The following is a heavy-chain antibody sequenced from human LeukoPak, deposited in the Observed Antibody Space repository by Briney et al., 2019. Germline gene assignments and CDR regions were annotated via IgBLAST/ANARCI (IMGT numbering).Heavy chain of an antibody. D-gene: IGHD7-27*01. Sequence: GGSLRLSCAAYGFTFSSYEMNWVRQAPGKGLEWVSYISSSGSTIYYADSVKGRFTISRDNAKNSLYLQMNSLRAEDTAVYYCARDLTGDPRESWFDPWGQGTLVTVSS. CDR3: ARDLTGDPRESWFDP. CDR1: GFTFSSYE. CDR2: ISSSGSTI. V-gene: IGHV3-48*03. J-gene: IGHJ5*02.